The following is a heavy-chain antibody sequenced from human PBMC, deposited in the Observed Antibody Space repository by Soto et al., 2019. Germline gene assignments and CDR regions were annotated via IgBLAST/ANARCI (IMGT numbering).Heavy chain of an antibody. J-gene: IGHJ5*02. V-gene: IGHV3-48*01. CDR2: ISSSSTTK. CDR3: ARDGCRGSNGLNWFDP. D-gene: IGHD2-15*01. Sequence: EVQLVESGGGLVQPGGSLRLSCAASGFTFSSYSMNWVRQAPGKGLEWVSYISSSSTTKYYADSVKGRFTISRDNAKNSLYLQMNSLRAEDTAVYYCARDGCRGSNGLNWFDPWGQGTLLTVSS. CDR1: GFTFSSYS.